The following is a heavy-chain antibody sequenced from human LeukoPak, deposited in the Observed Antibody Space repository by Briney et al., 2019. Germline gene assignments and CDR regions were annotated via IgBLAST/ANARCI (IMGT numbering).Heavy chain of an antibody. Sequence: GGPLRLSCEASGLSLSSYGMHWVRQAPREGGEWVVVIWYDGSNTYYADSVKGRFTISRDNSKNTLYLQMNSLRAEDTAVYYCARAGGYSYGQCADYWSQGTLVTVSS. CDR3: ARAGGYSYGQCADY. V-gene: IGHV3-33*01. D-gene: IGHD5-18*01. CDR1: GLSLSSYG. CDR2: IWYDGSNT. J-gene: IGHJ4*02.